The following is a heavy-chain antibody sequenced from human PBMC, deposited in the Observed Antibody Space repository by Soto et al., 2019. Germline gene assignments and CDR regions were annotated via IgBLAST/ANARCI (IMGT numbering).Heavy chain of an antibody. CDR2: MSSSGRTI. Sequence: QVQLVESGGGLVKPGGSLRLSCAASGFTFSDYYMSWIRQAPGKGLEWVSYMSSSGRTIYYADSVKGRFTISRDNAKNSLYLQMNSLGAEDTAVDYCARDRGYCSGGSCYDAFDIWGQGTMVTVSS. J-gene: IGHJ3*02. D-gene: IGHD2-15*01. CDR1: GFTFSDYY. CDR3: ARDRGYCSGGSCYDAFDI. V-gene: IGHV3-11*01.